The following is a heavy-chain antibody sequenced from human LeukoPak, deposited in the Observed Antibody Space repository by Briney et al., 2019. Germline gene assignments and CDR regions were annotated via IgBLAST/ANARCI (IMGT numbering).Heavy chain of an antibody. CDR1: GGSISSSNW. Sequence: PSETLSLTCAVSGGSISSSNWWSWVRQPPGKGLGWIGEIYHSGSTNYNPSLKSRVTISVDTSKNQFSLKLSSVTAADTAVYYCARNFRKGYSSSWYRGWYFDLWGRGTLVTVSS. D-gene: IGHD6-13*01. CDR3: ARNFRKGYSSSWYRGWYFDL. J-gene: IGHJ2*01. CDR2: IYHSGST. V-gene: IGHV4-4*02.